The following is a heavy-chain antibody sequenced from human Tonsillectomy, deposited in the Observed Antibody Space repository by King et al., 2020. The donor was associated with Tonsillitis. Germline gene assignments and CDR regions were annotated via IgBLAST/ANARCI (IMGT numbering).Heavy chain of an antibody. Sequence: VQLVESGAEVKKPGASVKVSCKASGYTFTNFYLHWVRQAPGQGLEWMGIINPSSGDTRYGRKFQGRVTVTRDTSTSTVYMEISSLGSEDTAVYYCARDPRQYDWYYGSYFDYWGQGTLVTVSS. CDR3: ARDPRQYDWYYGSYFDY. CDR1: GYTFTNFY. CDR2: INPSSGDT. J-gene: IGHJ4*02. V-gene: IGHV1-46*03. D-gene: IGHD1-7*01.